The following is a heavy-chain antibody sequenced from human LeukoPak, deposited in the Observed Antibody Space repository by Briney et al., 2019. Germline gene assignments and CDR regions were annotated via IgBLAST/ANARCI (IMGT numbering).Heavy chain of an antibody. V-gene: IGHV4-59*01. CDR2: IYYSGST. J-gene: IGHJ4*02. D-gene: IGHD2-15*01. CDR3: AGPQKLPQYYFDY. CDR1: GGSISSYY. Sequence: PSETLSLTCTVSGGSISSYYWSWIRQPPGKGLEWIGYIYYSGSTNYNPSLKSRVTISVDTSKNQFSLKLSSVTAADTAVYYCAGPQKLPQYYFDYWGQGTLVTVSS.